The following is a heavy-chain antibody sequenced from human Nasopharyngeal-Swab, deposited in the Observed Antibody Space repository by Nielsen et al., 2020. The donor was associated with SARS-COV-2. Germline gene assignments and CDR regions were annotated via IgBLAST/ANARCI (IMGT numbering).Heavy chain of an antibody. CDR2: ISYDGSNK. D-gene: IGHD2-21*01. J-gene: IGHJ5*02. CDR3: AKDQSINLFDP. Sequence: WIRQPPGKGLEWVAVISYDGSNKYYADSVKGRFTISRDNSKNTLYLQMNSLRAEDTAVYYCAKDQSINLFDPWGQGTLVTVSS. V-gene: IGHV3-30*18.